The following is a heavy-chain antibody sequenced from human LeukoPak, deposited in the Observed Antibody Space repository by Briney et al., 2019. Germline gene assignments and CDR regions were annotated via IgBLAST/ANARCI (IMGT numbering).Heavy chain of an antibody. V-gene: IGHV3-11*05. CDR3: ARGTAPSADY. CDR1: GFTLIDYY. Sequence: PGGSLRLSCAASGFTLIDYYVSWIRQAPGKGLEWVAYISSSSSYTNYADSVKGRFTISRDNAKNSVHLQMNSLRAEDTAVYYCARGTAPSADYWGQGTLVTDSS. CDR2: ISSSSSYT. D-gene: IGHD2-21*02. J-gene: IGHJ4*02.